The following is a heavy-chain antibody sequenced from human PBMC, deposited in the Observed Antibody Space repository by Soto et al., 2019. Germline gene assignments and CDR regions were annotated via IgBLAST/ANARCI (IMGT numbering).Heavy chain of an antibody. CDR3: ARSIGSGGVIGGFDY. J-gene: IGHJ4*02. V-gene: IGHV1-69*01. CDR1: GGTFNMYA. D-gene: IGHD3-16*02. Sequence: QVQLVQSGAEVRKPGSAVRVSCKASGGTFNMYAMNWVRQAPGQGLEWMAGILPIFDTPRYSQQFQGRFTITVDESTSTAYMELSSLRSEDTAIYYCARSIGSGGVIGGFDYWGQGTLVTVAS. CDR2: ILPIFDTP.